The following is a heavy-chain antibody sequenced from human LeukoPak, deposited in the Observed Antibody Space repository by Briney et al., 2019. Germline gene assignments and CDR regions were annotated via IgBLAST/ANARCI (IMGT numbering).Heavy chain of an antibody. CDR1: GFTFSSYG. CDR3: AKDLGDSSGYYYDAFDI. D-gene: IGHD3-22*01. V-gene: IGHV3-30*18. J-gene: IGHJ3*02. CDR2: ISYDGSNK. Sequence: GGSLRLSCAASGFTFSSYGMHWVRQAPGKGLEWVAVISYDGSNKYYADSVKGRFTISRDNSKNTLYLQMNSLRAEDTAVYYCAKDLGDSSGYYYDAFDIWGQATMVTVSS.